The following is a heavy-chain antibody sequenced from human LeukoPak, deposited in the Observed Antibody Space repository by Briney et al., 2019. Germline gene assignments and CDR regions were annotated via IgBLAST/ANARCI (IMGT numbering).Heavy chain of an antibody. J-gene: IGHJ5*02. Sequence: GGSLRLSCAASGFTFSSYWMHWVRQAPGKGLVWVSRISSDGSNTRYADYVKGRFTISRDNAKKTLYLQMNSLRAEDTAVYYCARGVNGDSRFDPWGQGTLVTVSS. CDR2: ISSDGSNT. V-gene: IGHV3-74*01. D-gene: IGHD4-17*01. CDR3: ARGVNGDSRFDP. CDR1: GFTFSSYW.